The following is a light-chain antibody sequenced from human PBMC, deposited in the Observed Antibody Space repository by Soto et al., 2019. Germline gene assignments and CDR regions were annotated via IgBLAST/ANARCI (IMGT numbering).Light chain of an antibody. J-gene: IGLJ1*01. CDR1: SSDVGGYNY. V-gene: IGLV2-11*01. Sequence: QSALTQPRSVSGSPGQSVTISCTGTSSDVGGYNYVSWYQQHPGKAPKLMIYDVSKWPSGVPDRFSGSKSGNTASLTISGLQAEDEADYYCCSYAGSYTSWVFGTGTKLTVL. CDR2: DVS. CDR3: CSYAGSYTSWV.